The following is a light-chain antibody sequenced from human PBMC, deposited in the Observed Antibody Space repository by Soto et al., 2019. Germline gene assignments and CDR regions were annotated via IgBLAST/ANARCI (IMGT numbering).Light chain of an antibody. CDR3: QHYNSYSEA. V-gene: IGKV1-27*01. CDR1: QGIATY. CDR2: AAS. J-gene: IGKJ1*01. Sequence: QMTQSPSSLSASVGDRVTITCRASQGIATYVAWYQQKPGKVPNLLIYAASTLQSGVPSRFTGSGSGTNFTLTISSLQPDDFATYYCQHYNSYSEAFGQGTKVDIK.